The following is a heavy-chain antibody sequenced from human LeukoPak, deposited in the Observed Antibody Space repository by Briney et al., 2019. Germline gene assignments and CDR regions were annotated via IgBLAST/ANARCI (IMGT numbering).Heavy chain of an antibody. V-gene: IGHV3-15*01. Sequence: GGSLRLSCTASGFTFIKGWMSWVRQAPGKGLEWVGRVKSKSDGGTIDYGAPVKGRFTISRDDSKNMLYLQMNSPQTEDTAVYYCTTDRGIAVRPLFDYWDQGTLVTVSS. J-gene: IGHJ4*02. D-gene: IGHD6-19*01. CDR3: TTDRGIAVRPLFDY. CDR2: VKSKSDGGTI. CDR1: GFTFIKGW.